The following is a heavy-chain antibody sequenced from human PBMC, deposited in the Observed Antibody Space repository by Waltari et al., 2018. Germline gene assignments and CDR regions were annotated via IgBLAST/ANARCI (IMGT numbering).Heavy chain of an antibody. V-gene: IGHV3-30*04. J-gene: IGHJ6*03. CDR1: GFTFSSLA. CDR2: ISHDGINK. CDR3: ARRSWDWYFMDV. D-gene: IGHD3-9*01. Sequence: QVQLVESGGGVVQPGRSLRLSCAASGFTFSSLAMHWVRQAPGKGLEWVAVISHDGINKNYADSVKGRFTVSRDNSKNTLSLQMNSLRPEDTAVYYCARRSWDWYFMDVWGKGTTVTVSS.